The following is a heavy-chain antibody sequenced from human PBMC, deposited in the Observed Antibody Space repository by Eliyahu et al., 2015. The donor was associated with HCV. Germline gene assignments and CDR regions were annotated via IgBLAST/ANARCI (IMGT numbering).Heavy chain of an antibody. CDR1: GGSFSGYY. V-gene: IGHV4-34*01. D-gene: IGHD4-17*01. Sequence: QVQLQQWGAGLLKPSETLSLTCAVYGGSFSGYYWSWIRQPPGKGLEWIGEINHSGSTNYNPSLKSRVTISVDTSKNQFSLKLSSVTAADTAVYYCARGLHSLRSYYFDYWGQGTLVTVSS. J-gene: IGHJ4*02. CDR2: INHSGST. CDR3: ARGLHSLRSYYFDY.